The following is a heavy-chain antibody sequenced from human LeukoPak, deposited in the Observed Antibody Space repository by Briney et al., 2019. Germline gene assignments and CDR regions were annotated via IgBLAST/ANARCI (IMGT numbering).Heavy chain of an antibody. Sequence: SETLSLTCTVSGASVGSAGYYWSWIRQPPGGGLEWIGYVYYISNTSYNPSLKSRVTMSVNPSENQFSLKLNSVTAADTAMYYCARTQSQSGSYRYYFGYWGQGTLVTVSS. V-gene: IGHV4-61*08. D-gene: IGHD1-26*01. CDR1: GASVGSAGYY. CDR3: ARTQSQSGSYRYYFGY. CDR2: VYYISNT. J-gene: IGHJ4*02.